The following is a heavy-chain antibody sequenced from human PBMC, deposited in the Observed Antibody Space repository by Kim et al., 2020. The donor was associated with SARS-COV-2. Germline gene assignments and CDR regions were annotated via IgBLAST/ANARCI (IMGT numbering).Heavy chain of an antibody. J-gene: IGHJ4*02. CDR1: GFTFTSSA. CDR2: IVVGSGNT. Sequence: SVKVSCKASGFTFTSSAVQWVRQARGQRLEWIGWIVVGSGNTNYAQKFQERVTITRDMSTSTAYMELSSLRSEDTAVYYCAAPGVMGFGQSIFDYWGQGTLVTVSS. D-gene: IGHD3-10*01. CDR3: AAPGVMGFGQSIFDY. V-gene: IGHV1-58*01.